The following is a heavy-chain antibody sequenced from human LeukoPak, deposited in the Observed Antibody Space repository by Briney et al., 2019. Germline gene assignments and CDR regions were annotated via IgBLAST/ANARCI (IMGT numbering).Heavy chain of an antibody. CDR2: MNPNSGNT. Sequence: ASVKVSYKASGYTFTSYDINWVRQATGQGLEWMGWMNPNSGNTGYAQKFQGRVTMTRNTSISTAYMELSSLRSEDTAVYYCARATERVLLWFGKKYYFDYWGQGTLVTVSS. V-gene: IGHV1-8*01. CDR1: GYTFTSYD. D-gene: IGHD3-10*01. CDR3: ARATERVLLWFGKKYYFDY. J-gene: IGHJ4*02.